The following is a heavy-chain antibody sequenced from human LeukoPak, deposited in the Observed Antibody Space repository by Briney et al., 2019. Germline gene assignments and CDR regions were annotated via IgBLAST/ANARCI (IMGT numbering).Heavy chain of an antibody. CDR3: AKADYSSSSGYYYYGIDV. Sequence: GGSLRLSCAASGFTFSSSAMSWVRQAPGKGLEWISAVGTSGAHPYYADSVKGRFTISRDNSKSTLFLQMNSLRAEDTAIYYCAKADYSSSSGYYYYGIDVWGQGTTVTVSS. J-gene: IGHJ6*02. CDR1: GFTFSSSA. D-gene: IGHD6-6*01. V-gene: IGHV3-23*01. CDR2: VGTSGAHP.